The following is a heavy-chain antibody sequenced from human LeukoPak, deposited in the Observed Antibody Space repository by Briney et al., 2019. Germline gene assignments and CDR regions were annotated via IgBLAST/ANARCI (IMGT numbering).Heavy chain of an antibody. CDR3: AREETWAYYDSSGYYYYGMDV. CDR2: IKQDGSEK. Sequence: PGGSLRLSCAASGFTFSTYSMNWVRQAPGKGLEWVANIKQDGSEKYYVDSVKGRFTISRDNAKNSLYLQMNSLRAEDTAVYYCAREETWAYYDSSGYYYYGMDVWGQGTTVTVSS. CDR1: GFTFSTYS. V-gene: IGHV3-7*01. J-gene: IGHJ6*02. D-gene: IGHD3-22*01.